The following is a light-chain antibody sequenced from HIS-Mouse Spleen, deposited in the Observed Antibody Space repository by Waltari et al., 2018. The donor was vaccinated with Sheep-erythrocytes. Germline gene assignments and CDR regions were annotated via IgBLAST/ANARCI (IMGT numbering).Light chain of an antibody. V-gene: IGKV2-28*01. CDR3: MQALQTPRT. CDR1: QSLLHSNGYNY. CDR2: LGS. Sequence: DIVMTQSPLSLPVTPGEPASISCRSSQSLLHSNGYNYLDWYLQKPGQSPQLLIYLGSNRASGVPDRCSGSGSGTDVTLKISRVEAEDVGVYYCMQALQTPRTFGQGTKVEIK. J-gene: IGKJ1*01.